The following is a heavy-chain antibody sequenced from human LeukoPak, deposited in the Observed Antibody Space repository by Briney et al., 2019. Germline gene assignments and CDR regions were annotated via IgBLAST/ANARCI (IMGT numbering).Heavy chain of an antibody. CDR2: IYSSGNT. D-gene: IGHD3-3*01. V-gene: IGHV4-39*01. CDR3: ARHSGLRSPFDP. Sequence: SETLSLTCTVSGVSISSGDYYWSWIRQPPGRDLEWIGSIYSSGNTYYNPSLESRVTISVDTSKNQLSLKLTSATAADTSVYYCARHSGLRSPFDPWGQGTLVTVSS. CDR1: GVSISSGDYY. J-gene: IGHJ5*02.